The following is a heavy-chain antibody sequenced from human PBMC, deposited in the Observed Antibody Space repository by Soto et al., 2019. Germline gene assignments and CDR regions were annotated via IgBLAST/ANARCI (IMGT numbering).Heavy chain of an antibody. Sequence: GGSLRLSCAASGFTFSSYAMSWVRQAPGKGLEWVSAISGSGGSTYYADSVKGRFTISRDNSKNTLYLQMNSLRAEDTAVYYCHYDFWSGYRDFDYWGQGTLVTVSS. CDR2: ISGSGGST. D-gene: IGHD3-3*01. CDR3: HYDFWSGYRDFDY. V-gene: IGHV3-23*01. J-gene: IGHJ4*02. CDR1: GFTFSSYA.